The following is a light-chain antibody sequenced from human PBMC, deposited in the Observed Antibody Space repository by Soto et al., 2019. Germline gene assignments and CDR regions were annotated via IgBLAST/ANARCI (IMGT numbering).Light chain of an antibody. CDR3: QQRNYWLS. CDR1: PSVSNY. J-gene: IGKJ4*01. CDR2: GAF. Sequence: PGERATLSCRASPSVSNYLAWYQQKPGQAPRLLIYGAFNRATGIPARFSGSGSGADFTLTISSLEPEDFAVYFCQQRNYWLSFGGGTKLEIK. V-gene: IGKV3-11*01.